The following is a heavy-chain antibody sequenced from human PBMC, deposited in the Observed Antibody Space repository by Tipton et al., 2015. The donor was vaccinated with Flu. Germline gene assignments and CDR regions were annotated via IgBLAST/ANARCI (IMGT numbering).Heavy chain of an antibody. J-gene: IGHJ4*02. CDR2: SYYSGST. Sequence: TLSLTCTVSGDSVSYYYWNWIRQPPGKGLEWIGFSYYSGSTAYNPSLRSRVTISVDTSRNQFSLNLKSVPAADTAVYYCARDRGWPAALDYWSQGILVTVSS. V-gene: IGHV4-59*02. D-gene: IGHD3-10*01. CDR1: GDSVSYYY. CDR3: ARDRGWPAALDY.